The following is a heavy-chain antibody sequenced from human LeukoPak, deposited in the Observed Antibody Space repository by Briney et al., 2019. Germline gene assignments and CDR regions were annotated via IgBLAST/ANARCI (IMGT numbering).Heavy chain of an antibody. CDR1: GFTFSNYW. J-gene: IGHJ6*03. CDR2: IKKDGSEK. D-gene: IGHD3-3*01. Sequence: GGSLRLSCAASGFTFSNYWMNWIRQAPGKGLEWVANIKKDGSEKFYVDSVKGRFTISRDNAKNSLYLQMSSLRAEDTAVYYCVREAYDDFWSGSWRYYYYMDVWGKGITVTVSS. CDR3: VREAYDDFWSGSWRYYYYMDV. V-gene: IGHV3-7*01.